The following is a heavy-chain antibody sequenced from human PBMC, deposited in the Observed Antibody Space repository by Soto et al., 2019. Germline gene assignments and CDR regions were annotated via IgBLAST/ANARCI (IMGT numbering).Heavy chain of an antibody. D-gene: IGHD2-15*01. CDR2: ISASGDNT. Sequence: PGGSLRLSCAASGFTFSNFAMSWVRQAPGKGLEWVSSISASGDNTYYADSVKGRFTISRDNSKNSLYLHMNSLRAEDTAIYYCATLKAGYCSGGSCDPEYYGMDIWGQGTTVTVYS. CDR1: GFTFSNFA. J-gene: IGHJ6*02. V-gene: IGHV3-23*01. CDR3: ATLKAGYCSGGSCDPEYYGMDI.